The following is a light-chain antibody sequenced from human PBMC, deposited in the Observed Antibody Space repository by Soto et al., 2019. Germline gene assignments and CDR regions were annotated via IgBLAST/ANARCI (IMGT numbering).Light chain of an antibody. Sequence: QSVLTQPASLSGSPGQSITISCTGTSSDVGGYNSVSWYQQHPGKAPKLMIYDVSKRPSGVSNRFSGSKSGNTASLTISGLQAEDEADYYCSSYGASSTTHYVFGAGTKVTVL. J-gene: IGLJ1*01. CDR2: DVS. CDR1: SSDVGGYNS. V-gene: IGLV2-14*03. CDR3: SSYGASSTTHYV.